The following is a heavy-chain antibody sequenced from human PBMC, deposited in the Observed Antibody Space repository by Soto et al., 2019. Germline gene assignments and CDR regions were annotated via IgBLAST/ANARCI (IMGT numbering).Heavy chain of an antibody. CDR1: AYSFTGYY. J-gene: IGHJ6*03. D-gene: IGHD6-19*01. V-gene: IGHV1-2*04. CDR2: INPSSGGT. CDR3: ARGAPLAVPGTVDYYCMDV. Sequence: QVQLVQSGAEVKKPGASVKVSCKASAYSFTGYYIHWVRQAPGQGLEWMGWINPSSGGTGYAQKSQGWVSLTRYASVNTAYMEAARLKSNDTAVFYCARGAPLAVPGTVDYYCMDVWGKGTTVTVSS.